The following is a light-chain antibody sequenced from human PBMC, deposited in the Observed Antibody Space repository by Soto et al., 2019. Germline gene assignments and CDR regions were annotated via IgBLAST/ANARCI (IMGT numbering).Light chain of an antibody. CDR3: ETWDSNPHVG. CDR2: LEGSGSY. Sequence: QPVLTQSSSASASLGSSVKLTCTLSSGHSSYIIAWHQQQPGKAPRYLMKLEGSGSYNKGSGVPDRFSGSSSGADRYLTISNLQSEDEADYYSETWDSNPHVGFGGGTKLTVL. CDR1: SGHSSYI. V-gene: IGLV4-60*03. J-gene: IGLJ2*01.